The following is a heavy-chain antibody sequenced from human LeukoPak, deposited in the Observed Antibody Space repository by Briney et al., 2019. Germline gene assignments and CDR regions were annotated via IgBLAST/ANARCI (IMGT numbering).Heavy chain of an antibody. CDR3: TRLSYYYDISGYYEDY. CDR1: RFTFSSFW. CDR2: IKQDGSEK. Sequence: GGSLRLSCAASRFTFSSFWMSWVRQAPGKGLEWVANIKQDGSEKYYVDSVKGRFTISRDNAKNSLYLQMHSLRAEGTAVYYCTRLSYYYDISGYYEDYWGQGTLVTVSS. J-gene: IGHJ4*02. V-gene: IGHV3-7*01. D-gene: IGHD3-22*01.